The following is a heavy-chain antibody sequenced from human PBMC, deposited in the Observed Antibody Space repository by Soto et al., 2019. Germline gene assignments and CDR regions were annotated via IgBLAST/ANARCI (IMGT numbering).Heavy chain of an antibody. D-gene: IGHD2-2*01. CDR1: GFTFSSYW. CDR2: IKQDGSEK. V-gene: IGHV3-7*01. Sequence: EVQLVESGGGLVQPGGSMRLSCAASGFTFSSYWMSWVRQAPGKGLEWVANIKQDGSEKYYVDSVKGRFTISRDNAKNSLYLQMNSLRAEDTAVYYCATGVVVAPAATPQVYYYYYMDVWGKGTTVTVSS. CDR3: ATGVVVAPAATPQVYYYYYMDV. J-gene: IGHJ6*03.